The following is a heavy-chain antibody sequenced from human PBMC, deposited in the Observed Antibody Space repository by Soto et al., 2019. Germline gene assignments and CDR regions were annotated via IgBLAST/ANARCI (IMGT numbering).Heavy chain of an antibody. J-gene: IGHJ6*02. CDR1: GFTFSNAW. V-gene: IGHV3-15*07. CDR3: TTDPSGYERAYYYYGMDV. D-gene: IGHD5-12*01. CDR2: IKSKTDGGTT. Sequence: PGGSLRLSCAASGFTFSNAWMNWVRQAPGKGLEWVGRIKSKTDGGTTDYAAPVKGRFTISRDDSKNTLYLQMNSLKTEDTAVYYCTTDPSGYERAYYYYGMDVWGQGTTVTVSS.